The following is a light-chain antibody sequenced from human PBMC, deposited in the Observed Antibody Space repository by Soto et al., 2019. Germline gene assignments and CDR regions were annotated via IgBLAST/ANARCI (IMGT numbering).Light chain of an antibody. Sequence: DIQMSQSPSTLSGSVGDRVTITSRASQAISSWLAWYQQKPGKAPKLLIYKASTLKSGVPSRFSGSGAGTEFTLTISSLQPDDFATYYCQQYKSYSATFGQGTKVDIK. V-gene: IGKV1-5*03. CDR2: KAS. CDR3: QQYKSYSAT. CDR1: QAISSW. J-gene: IGKJ1*01.